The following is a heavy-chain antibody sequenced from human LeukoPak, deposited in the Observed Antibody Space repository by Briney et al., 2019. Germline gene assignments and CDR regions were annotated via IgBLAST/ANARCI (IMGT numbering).Heavy chain of an antibody. CDR2: IIPILGIA. CDR3: ASRAEYYDSSGYYAQGAFDI. J-gene: IGHJ3*02. D-gene: IGHD3-22*01. Sequence: VASVKVSCKASGGTFSSYAISWVRQAPGQVLEWMGRIIPILGIANYAQKFQGRVTITADKSTSTAYMELSSLRSEDTAVYYCASRAEYYDSSGYYAQGAFDIWGQGTMVTVSS. CDR1: GGTFSSYA. V-gene: IGHV1-69*04.